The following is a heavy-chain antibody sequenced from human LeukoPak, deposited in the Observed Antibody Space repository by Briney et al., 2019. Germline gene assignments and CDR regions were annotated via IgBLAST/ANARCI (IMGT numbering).Heavy chain of an antibody. CDR2: ISSSSSYI. CDR1: GFTFSSYS. J-gene: IGHJ4*02. CDR3: ARGIEYSSSFDY. D-gene: IGHD6-6*01. V-gene: IGHV3-21*01. Sequence: GGSLRLSCAASGFTFSSYSMNWARQAPGKGLEWVSSISSSSSYIYYADSVKGRFTISRDNAKNSLYLQMNSLRAEDTAVYYCARGIEYSSSFDYWGQGTLVTVSS.